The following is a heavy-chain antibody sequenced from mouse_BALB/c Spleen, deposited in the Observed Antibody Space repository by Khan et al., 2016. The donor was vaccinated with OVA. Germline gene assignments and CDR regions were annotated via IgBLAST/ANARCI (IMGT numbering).Heavy chain of an antibody. D-gene: IGHD2-14*01. CDR1: GYTFTSNT. Sequence: VELVESGAELARPGASVRMSCKASGYTFTSNTMHWVNKRPGQGLEWIGYINPRSGYTNFNQNFKDKATLTADKSSSTAYMQLSSLTCEDSEVYYCARRTTGYTMENWGQGTSGTVSS. J-gene: IGHJ4*01. CDR2: INPRSGYT. V-gene: IGHV1-4*01. CDR3: ARRTTGYTMEN.